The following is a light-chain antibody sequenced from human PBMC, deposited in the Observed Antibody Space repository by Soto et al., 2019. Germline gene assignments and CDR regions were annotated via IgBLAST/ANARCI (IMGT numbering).Light chain of an antibody. V-gene: IGKV1-33*01. J-gene: IGKJ4*01. CDR3: QQNDNLPPLT. CDR2: DAS. CDR1: RDISNY. Sequence: DIHMTQSPSSLSASVGDRVTITCQASRDISNYLNWYQYKPGKVPKLLIYDASKLETGVPSRFGGSGSGTDFTFTISSLQPEDVATYYCQQNDNLPPLTFGGGTKVEIK.